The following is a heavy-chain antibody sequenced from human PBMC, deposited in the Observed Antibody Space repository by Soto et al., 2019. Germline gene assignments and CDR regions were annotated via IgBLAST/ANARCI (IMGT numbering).Heavy chain of an antibody. Sequence: GESLKISCKGSGYSFTSYWIGWVRQMPGKGLEWMGIIYPGDSDTRYSPSFQGQVTISDEKSISTAYLQWSSLKASDTAMYYCARQSSSWSTDAFDIWGQGTMVTVSS. CDR3: ARQSSSWSTDAFDI. V-gene: IGHV5-51*01. D-gene: IGHD6-13*01. CDR2: IYPGDSDT. CDR1: GYSFTSYW. J-gene: IGHJ3*02.